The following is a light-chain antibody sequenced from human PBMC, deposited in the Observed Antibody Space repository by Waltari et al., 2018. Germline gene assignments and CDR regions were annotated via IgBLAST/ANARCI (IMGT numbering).Light chain of an antibody. J-gene: IGKJ1*01. CDR1: QSLGSN. V-gene: IGKV3-15*01. CDR3: QQYNNWPET. Sequence: DIVMTQSPATLSGSPGESATLSCRASQSLGSNLAWYQHKPGQAPSFLIYGASTRATGIPARFSGSGSGTEFTLTISSLQSADFAVYYCQQYNNWPETFGQGTKVEIK. CDR2: GAS.